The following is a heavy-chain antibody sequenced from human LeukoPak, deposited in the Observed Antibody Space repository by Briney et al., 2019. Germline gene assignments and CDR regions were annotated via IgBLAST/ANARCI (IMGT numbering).Heavy chain of an antibody. CDR3: AKVQYPTYYDFWSGRGGFDY. Sequence: PGGSLRLSCAASGFTFSSYAMSWVRQAPGKGLEWVSAISGSGGSTYYADSVKGRFTISRDNSKNTLYLQMNSLRAEDTAVYYCAKVQYPTYYDFWSGRGGFDYWGQGTLVTVSS. D-gene: IGHD3-3*01. CDR1: GFTFSSYA. J-gene: IGHJ4*02. V-gene: IGHV3-23*01. CDR2: ISGSGGST.